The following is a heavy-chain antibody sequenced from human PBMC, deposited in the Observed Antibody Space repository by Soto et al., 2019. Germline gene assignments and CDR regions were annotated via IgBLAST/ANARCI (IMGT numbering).Heavy chain of an antibody. J-gene: IGHJ5*02. CDR3: AKCSVGTVRTSGWCNWFDP. V-gene: IGHV3-23*01. CDR2: IRVGGGDT. Sequence: EVRLLESGGGLAQPGGSRRLSCAASGFTFSSSAMNWVRQAPGKGLEWVSSIRVGGGDTFYADSVKGRFTVSRDISRNTLYLQMNSRRAEDTAIYSCAKCSVGTVRTSGWCNWFDPWGQGTLVTVSS. CDR1: GFTFSSSA. D-gene: IGHD6-19*01.